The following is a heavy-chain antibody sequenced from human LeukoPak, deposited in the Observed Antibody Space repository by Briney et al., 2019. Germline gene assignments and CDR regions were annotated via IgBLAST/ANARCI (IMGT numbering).Heavy chain of an antibody. CDR2: IWYDGSNK. V-gene: IGHV3-33*06. CDR1: GFSFSNYG. J-gene: IGHJ3*02. Sequence: GGSLRLSCAASGFSFSNYGMNWVRQAPGKGLEWVAVIWYDGSNKYYGDSVKGRFTISRDNSKNTLYLQMNSLRVEDTAVYYCANATYDSRGNDAFHIWGQGTMVTV. CDR3: ANATYDSRGNDAFHI. D-gene: IGHD3-22*01.